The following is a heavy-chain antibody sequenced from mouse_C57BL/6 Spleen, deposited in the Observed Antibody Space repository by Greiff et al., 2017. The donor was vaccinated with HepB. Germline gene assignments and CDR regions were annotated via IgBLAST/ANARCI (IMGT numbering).Heavy chain of an antibody. CDR1: GYAFSSYW. CDR3: ARRIATDWYFDV. D-gene: IGHD1-1*01. Sequence: QVQLQQSGAELVKPGASVKISCKASGYAFSSYWMNWVKQRPGKGLEWIGQIYPGDGDTNYNGKFKGKATLTADKSSSTAYMQLGSLTSEDSAVYFCARRIATDWYFDVWGTGTTVTVSS. CDR2: IYPGDGDT. J-gene: IGHJ1*03. V-gene: IGHV1-80*01.